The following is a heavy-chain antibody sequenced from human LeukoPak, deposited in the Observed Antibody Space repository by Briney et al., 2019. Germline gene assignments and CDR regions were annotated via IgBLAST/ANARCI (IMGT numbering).Heavy chain of an antibody. CDR2: INHSGST. Sequence: PSETLSPTCAVYGGSFSGYYWSWIRQPPGKGLEWIGEINHSGSTNYNPSLKSRVTISVDTSKNQFSLKLSSVTAADTAVYYCARTRLHRWFDPWGQGTLVTVSS. J-gene: IGHJ5*02. D-gene: IGHD3-16*01. V-gene: IGHV4-34*01. CDR1: GGSFSGYY. CDR3: ARTRLHRWFDP.